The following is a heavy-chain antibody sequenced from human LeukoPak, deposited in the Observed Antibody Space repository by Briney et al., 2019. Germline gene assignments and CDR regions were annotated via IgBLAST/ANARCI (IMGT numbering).Heavy chain of an antibody. V-gene: IGHV3-23*01. J-gene: IGHJ3*02. D-gene: IGHD3-10*02. CDR3: AKSHVRSLGAFDI. CDR1: GFTFSSYA. Sequence: PAGGSLRLSCAASGFTFSSYAMSWVRQAPGKGLEWVSAISGSGGSTYYADSVKGRFTISRDNSKNTLYLQMNSLRAEDTAVYYCAKSHVRSLGAFDIWGQGTMVTVSS. CDR2: ISGSGGST.